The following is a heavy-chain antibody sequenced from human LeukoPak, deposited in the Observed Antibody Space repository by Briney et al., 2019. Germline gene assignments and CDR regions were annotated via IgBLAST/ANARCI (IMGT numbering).Heavy chain of an antibody. V-gene: IGHV4-61*02. CDR3: ARDSSYGYYYYYMDV. J-gene: IGHJ6*03. D-gene: IGHD4-17*01. Sequence: PSETLSLTCTVSGGSISSGSYYWSWIRQPAGKGLEWIGRIYTSGSTNYNPSLKSRVTISVDTSKNRFSLKLSSVTAADTAVYYCARDSSYGYYYYYMDVWGKGTTVTVSS. CDR1: GGSISSGSYY. CDR2: IYTSGST.